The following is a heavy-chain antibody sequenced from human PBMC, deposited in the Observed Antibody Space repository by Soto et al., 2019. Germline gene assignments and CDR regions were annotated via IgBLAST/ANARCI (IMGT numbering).Heavy chain of an antibody. CDR3: AREAGWFGP. CDR2: KYYRSKWYN. Sequence: SQTLSLTCDISGDSVSSYSATWTWLRQSPSRDLEWPGRKYYRSKWYNDYAVCVKSRLTTNPDTSKHQFSLHRKSVAPDDAGVYYCAREAGWFGPWGQGTLVTVSS. V-gene: IGHV6-1*01. J-gene: IGHJ5*02. CDR1: GDSVSSYSAT.